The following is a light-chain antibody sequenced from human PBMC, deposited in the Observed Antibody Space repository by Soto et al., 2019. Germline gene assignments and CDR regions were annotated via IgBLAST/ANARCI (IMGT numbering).Light chain of an antibody. Sequence: QSALTQPRSVSGSPGQAVTISCIGTSSDVGAYNYVSWYQHLPGKGPKLLIYDAVKRSSGIPDRFSASKSGNMASLTISGLHIVDEADYYCCSYAGAYTWVFGGGTKLTVL. CDR1: SSDVGAYNY. CDR3: CSYAGAYTWV. J-gene: IGLJ3*02. CDR2: DAV. V-gene: IGLV2-11*01.